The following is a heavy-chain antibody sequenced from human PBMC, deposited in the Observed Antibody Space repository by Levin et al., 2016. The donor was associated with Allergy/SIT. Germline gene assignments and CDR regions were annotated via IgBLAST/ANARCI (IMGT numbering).Heavy chain of an antibody. J-gene: IGHJ4*02. CDR2: ISSSSSTI. D-gene: IGHD6-19*01. CDR3: ARLEGSSGWYDVDY. V-gene: IGHV3-11*01. Sequence: WIRQPPGKGLEWVSYISSSSSTIYYADSVKGRFTISRDNAKNSLYLQMNSLRAEDTAVYYCARLEGSSGWYDVDYWGQGTLVTVSS.